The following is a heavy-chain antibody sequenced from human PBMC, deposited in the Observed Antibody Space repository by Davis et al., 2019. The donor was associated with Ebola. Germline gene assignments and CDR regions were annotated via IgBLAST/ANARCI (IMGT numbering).Heavy chain of an antibody. CDR3: AKCIWGSFAPHGY. CDR2: ISGSGGST. D-gene: IGHD3-16*01. V-gene: IGHV3-23*01. J-gene: IGHJ4*02. Sequence: GGSLRLSCAASGFTFSSYGMHWVRQAPGKGLEWVSAISGSGGSTYYADSVKGRFTISRDNSKNTLYLQMNSLRAEDTAVYYCAKCIWGSFAPHGYWGQGTLVTVSS. CDR1: GFTFSSYG.